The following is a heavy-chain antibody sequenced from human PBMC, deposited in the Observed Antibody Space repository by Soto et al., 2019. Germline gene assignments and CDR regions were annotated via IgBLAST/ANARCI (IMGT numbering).Heavy chain of an antibody. D-gene: IGHD4-4*01. J-gene: IGHJ6*02. CDR3: ARPGYSNYGPGVDV. V-gene: IGHV3-74*01. CDR1: GFTFSVYW. Sequence: EVQLVESGGGLVQPGGSLRLSCAASGFTFSVYWMHWVRQAPGKGLVWVSRIDSDGSTTSYADSVKGRFTISRDNAKSPLYLQMNSLRAEDTAVYYCARPGYSNYGPGVDVWCQGNTVTVSS. CDR2: IDSDGSTT.